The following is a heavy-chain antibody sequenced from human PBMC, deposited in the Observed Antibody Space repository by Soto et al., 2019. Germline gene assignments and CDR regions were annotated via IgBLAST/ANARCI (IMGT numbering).Heavy chain of an antibody. J-gene: IGHJ6*03. CDR1: GYTFTSYG. CDR3: ARIRTGEYSSSSRPRPYYYYYMDV. CDR2: ISAYNGNT. V-gene: IGHV1-18*01. D-gene: IGHD6-6*01. Sequence: ASVKVSCKASGYTFTSYGISWVRQAPGQGLEWMGWISAYNGNTNYAQKLQGRVTMTTDTSTSTAYMELRSLRSDDTAVYYCARIRTGEYSSSSRPRPYYYYYMDVWGKGTTDTVSS.